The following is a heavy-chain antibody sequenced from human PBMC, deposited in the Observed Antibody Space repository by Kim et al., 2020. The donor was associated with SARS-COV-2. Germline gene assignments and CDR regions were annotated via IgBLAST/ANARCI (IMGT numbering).Heavy chain of an antibody. CDR2: ISGSGGST. CDR1: GFAFSNYA. D-gene: IGHD3-10*01. V-gene: IGHV3-23*01. CDR3: AKSPGEYYYYYGLDV. Sequence: GGSLRLSCAASGFAFSNYAMTWVRQAPGKGLEWVSAISGSGGSTYYADSVRGRFTISRDNSKNTLYLQMNTLSVEDTAVYYCAKSPGEYYYYYGLDVWG. J-gene: IGHJ6*02.